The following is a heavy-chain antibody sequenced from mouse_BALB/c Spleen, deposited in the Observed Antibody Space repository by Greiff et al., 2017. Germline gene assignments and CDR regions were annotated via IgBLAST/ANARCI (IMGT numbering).Heavy chain of an antibody. J-gene: IGHJ2*01. Sequence: EVQRVESGGDLVKPGGSLKLSCAASGFTFSSYGMSWVRQTPDKRLEWVATISSGGSYTYYPDSVKGRFTISRDNAKNTLYLQMSSLKSEDTAMYYCARQGTTVVDLFDYWGQGTTLTVSS. CDR1: GFTFSSYG. D-gene: IGHD1-1*01. CDR3: ARQGTTVVDLFDY. V-gene: IGHV5-6*01. CDR2: ISSGGSYT.